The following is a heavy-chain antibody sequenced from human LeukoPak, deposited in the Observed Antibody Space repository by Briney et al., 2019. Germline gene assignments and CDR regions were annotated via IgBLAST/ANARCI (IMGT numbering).Heavy chain of an antibody. D-gene: IGHD3-3*02. CDR2: INHSGST. J-gene: IGHJ5*02. CDR1: GRSFSGYY. V-gene: IGHV4-34*01. CDR3: ARHFWSEENWFDP. Sequence: SETLSLTCAVYGRSFSGYYWSWIRQPPGKGLEWIGEINHSGSTNYNPSLKSRVSISIDTSKKQFSLNLRSVTAADTAVYYCARHFWSEENWFDPWGQGTLVTVSS.